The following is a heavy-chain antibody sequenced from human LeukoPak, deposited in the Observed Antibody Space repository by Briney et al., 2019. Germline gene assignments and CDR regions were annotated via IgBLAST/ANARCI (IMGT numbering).Heavy chain of an antibody. Sequence: PSETLSLTCTVSGVSISSSYWSWIRQPPGKGLEWIGYIYYSGSTNYNPSLKSRVTISVDTAKNQFSLKVSSVTAADTAVYYCAGDDGGHNWFDPWGQGTLVTVSS. CDR3: AGDDGGHNWFDP. CDR1: GVSISSSY. V-gene: IGHV4-59*01. CDR2: IYYSGST. D-gene: IGHD4-23*01. J-gene: IGHJ5*02.